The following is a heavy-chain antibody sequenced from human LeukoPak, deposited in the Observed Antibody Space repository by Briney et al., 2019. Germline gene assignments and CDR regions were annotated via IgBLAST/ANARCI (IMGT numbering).Heavy chain of an antibody. J-gene: IGHJ6*04. Sequence: GGSLRLSCAASRFTFSSYEMNWVRQAPGKGLEWVSYISSSGSTIYYADSVKGRFTISRDNAKNSLYLQMNSLRAEDTAVYYCARAILGAPLYYYGMDVWGKGTTVTVSS. CDR2: ISSSGSTI. V-gene: IGHV3-48*03. CDR1: RFTFSSYE. D-gene: IGHD1-26*01. CDR3: ARAILGAPLYYYGMDV.